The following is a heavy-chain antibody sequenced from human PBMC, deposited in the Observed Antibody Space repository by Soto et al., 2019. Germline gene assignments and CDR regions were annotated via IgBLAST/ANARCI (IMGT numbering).Heavy chain of an antibody. Sequence: EVQLLESGGGLVQPGGSLRLACAASGFTSGFTFSNYAMSWVRHGPGKGLEWVSTISGGGDNTYYAVSVKGRFTISRDNSKHTLYLQMNSLRGDDTAVYSCASSEATFNYYWGPGTRVSVSS. V-gene: IGHV3-23*01. J-gene: IGHJ4*02. CDR2: ISGGGDNT. CDR3: ASSEATFNYY. CDR1: GFTFSNYA. D-gene: IGHD5-12*01.